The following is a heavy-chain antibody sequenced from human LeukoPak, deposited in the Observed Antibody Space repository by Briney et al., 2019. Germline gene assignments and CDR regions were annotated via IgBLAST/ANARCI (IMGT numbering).Heavy chain of an antibody. CDR1: GFTVSSYE. CDR2: ISSSGSTI. J-gene: IGHJ4*02. V-gene: IGHV3-48*03. D-gene: IGHD6-19*01. Sequence: GGSLRLSCAASGFTVSSYEMNWVRQAPGKGLEWVSYISSSGSTIYYADSVRGRFTISRDNSKNTVNLQMNSLRAEDTALYYCAGGQMFTSGGFDDWGQGTLVTVSS. CDR3: AGGQMFTSGGFDD.